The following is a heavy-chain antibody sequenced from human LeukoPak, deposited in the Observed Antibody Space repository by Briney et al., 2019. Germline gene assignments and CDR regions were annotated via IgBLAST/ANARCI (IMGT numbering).Heavy chain of an antibody. CDR3: ASSPMVESSGWYAGYYYYGMDV. J-gene: IGHJ6*04. CDR1: GGTFSSYA. CDR2: IIPIFGTA. D-gene: IGHD6-19*01. V-gene: IGHV1-69*06. Sequence: GASVKVSCKASGGTFSSYAISWVRQAPGQGLEWMGGIIPIFGTANYAQKFQGRATITADKSTSTAYMELSSLRSEDTAVYYCASSPMVESSGWYAGYYYYGMDVWGKGTTVTVSS.